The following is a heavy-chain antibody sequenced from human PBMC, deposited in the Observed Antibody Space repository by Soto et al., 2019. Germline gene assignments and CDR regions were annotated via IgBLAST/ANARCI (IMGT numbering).Heavy chain of an antibody. Sequence: SDTLSLTCTVSGGSISSYYWSWIRQPPGKGLEWIGYIYYSGSTNYNPSLNSRVTISVDTSKNQFSLKLSSVTAADTAVYYCARRWGSAADYWGQGILVTVSS. D-gene: IGHD2-15*01. V-gene: IGHV4-59*08. CDR1: GGSISSYY. CDR2: IYYSGST. CDR3: ARRWGSAADY. J-gene: IGHJ4*02.